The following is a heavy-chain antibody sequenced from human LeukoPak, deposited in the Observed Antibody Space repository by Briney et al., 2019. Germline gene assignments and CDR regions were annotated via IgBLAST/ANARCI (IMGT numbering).Heavy chain of an antibody. CDR1: GFTFSSYS. V-gene: IGHV3-48*04. Sequence: GGSLRLSCAASGFTFSSYSMIWVRQAPGKGLEWVSYISGSTNAIYYADSVKGRFTISRDNAKNKLYLQMNSLRAEDTAVYYCARDPEYGDYLDYWGQGTLVTVPS. J-gene: IGHJ4*02. D-gene: IGHD4-17*01. CDR3: ARDPEYGDYLDY. CDR2: ISGSTNAI.